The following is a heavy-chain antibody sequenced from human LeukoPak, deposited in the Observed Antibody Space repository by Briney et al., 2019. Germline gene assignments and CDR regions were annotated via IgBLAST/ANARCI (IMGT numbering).Heavy chain of an antibody. CDR1: GFTFSSYG. V-gene: IGHV3-30*18. J-gene: IGHJ4*02. CDR3: AKDFFPKASVYYFDS. CDR2: VSYDGGSK. D-gene: IGHD3-16*01. Sequence: GGSLRLSCAASGFTFSSYGMHWVRQAPGKGLEWVAVVSYDGGSKHYQDSVNGRFTISRDNSKNTLYLQMNSLRAEDTAVYYCAKDFFPKASVYYFDSWGQGTLVTVSS.